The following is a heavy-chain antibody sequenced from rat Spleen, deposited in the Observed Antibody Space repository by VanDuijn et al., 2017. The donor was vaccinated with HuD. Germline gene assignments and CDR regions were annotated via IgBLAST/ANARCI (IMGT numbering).Heavy chain of an antibody. CDR3: ARAGYLRDWYFDF. J-gene: IGHJ1*01. D-gene: IGHD2-2*01. CDR1: GFTFSDYY. CDR2: ISPGGGNT. V-gene: IGHV5-25*01. Sequence: EVQLVESGGGLVQPGRSLKLSCAASGFTFSDYYMTWVRQAPTKSLDWVASISPGGGNTHYRESVKGPFTISRDNAKRTLYLQMDNLRFEDTATYYCARAGYLRDWYFDFWGPGTMVTVSS.